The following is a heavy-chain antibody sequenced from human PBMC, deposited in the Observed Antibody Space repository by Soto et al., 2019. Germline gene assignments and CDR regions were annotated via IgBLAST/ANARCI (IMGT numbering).Heavy chain of an antibody. CDR3: ASRNSGWYFDY. CDR2: ISGSGGST. V-gene: IGHV3-23*01. D-gene: IGHD6-25*01. CDR1: GFTFSSYA. J-gene: IGHJ4*02. Sequence: EVQLLESGGGLVQPGGSLRLSCAASGFTFSSYAMNWVRQAPGKGLEWVSVISGSGGSTFYADSVKGRFTISRDNSKNTLDVLIINLRAEDTAVSYCASRNSGWYFDYWGQGTLVTVSS.